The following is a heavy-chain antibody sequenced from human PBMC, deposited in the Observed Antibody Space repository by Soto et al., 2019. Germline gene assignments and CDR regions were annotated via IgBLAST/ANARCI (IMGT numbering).Heavy chain of an antibody. CDR3: ARDRFYDFSSSYYYYVMDV. Sequence: ASVKVSCKASGGTFSSYAISWVRQAPGQGLEWMGGIIPIFGTANYAQKFQGRVTITADESTSTAYMELSSLRSEDTAVYYCARDRFYDFSSSYYYYVMDVWGQGTTVTVSS. V-gene: IGHV1-69*13. CDR2: IIPIFGTA. D-gene: IGHD3-3*01. J-gene: IGHJ6*02. CDR1: GGTFSSYA.